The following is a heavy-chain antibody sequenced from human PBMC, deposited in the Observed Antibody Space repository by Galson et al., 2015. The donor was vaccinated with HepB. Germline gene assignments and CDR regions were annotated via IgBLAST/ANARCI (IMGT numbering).Heavy chain of an antibody. D-gene: IGHD5-24*01. CDR3: ARIAHRDGYNPAFDI. V-gene: IGHV4-59*01. Sequence: ETLSLTCTVSGGSLSSYYWSWIRQPPGKALDWIGYTHYTGNTNYNPSLKSRLTISVDTSKNQLSLKLNSVTAADTAVYYCARIAHRDGYNPAFDIWGQGTMVTVSS. CDR2: THYTGNT. J-gene: IGHJ3*02. CDR1: GGSLSSYY.